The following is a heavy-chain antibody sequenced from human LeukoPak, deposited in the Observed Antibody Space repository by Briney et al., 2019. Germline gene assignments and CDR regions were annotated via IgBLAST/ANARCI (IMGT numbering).Heavy chain of an antibody. CDR2: IKEDGSEK. CDR3: AKGWSDHQW. CDR1: GFTFSNFW. J-gene: IGHJ4*02. V-gene: IGHV3-7*01. Sequence: GGSLRLSCAASGFTFSNFWMTWVRQAPGKGLEWVANIKEDGSEKYYVDSVKGRFTISRDNAKNSLFLQMNSLRADDAAVYYCAKGWSDHQWWGPGTLVTVSS. D-gene: IGHD6-13*01.